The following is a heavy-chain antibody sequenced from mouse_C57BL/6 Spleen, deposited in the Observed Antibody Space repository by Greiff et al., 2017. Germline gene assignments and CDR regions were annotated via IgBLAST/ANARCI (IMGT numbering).Heavy chain of an antibody. D-gene: IGHD2-4*01. CDR1: GYSITSGYY. Sequence: EVKLLESGPGLVKPSQSLSLTCSVTGYSITSGYYWNWIRQFPGNKLEWMGYISYDGSNNYNPSLKNRISITRDTSKNQFFLKLNSVTTEDTATYYCAFYDYDWYVDVWGTGTTVTVSS. CDR3: AFYDYDWYVDV. J-gene: IGHJ1*03. CDR2: ISYDGSN. V-gene: IGHV3-6*01.